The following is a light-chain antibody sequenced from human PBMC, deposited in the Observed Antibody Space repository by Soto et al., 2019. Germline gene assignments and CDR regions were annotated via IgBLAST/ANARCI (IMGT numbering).Light chain of an antibody. J-gene: IGLJ3*02. CDR3: SSYTSSGTWV. V-gene: IGLV2-18*02. CDR1: SSDVGSYNR. Sequence: QSALTQPPSVSGSPGQSVTISCTGTSSDVGSYNRVSWYQQPPGTAPKLMICQVSNRPSGVPDRFSGSKSGNTASLTISGLQGEAEAGYYCSSYTSSGTWVFGGRTKLTVL. CDR2: QVS.